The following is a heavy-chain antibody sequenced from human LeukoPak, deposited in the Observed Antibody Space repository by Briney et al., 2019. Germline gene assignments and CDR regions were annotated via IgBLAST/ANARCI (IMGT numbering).Heavy chain of an antibody. J-gene: IGHJ4*02. CDR2: IYYGGST. D-gene: IGHD3-10*01. CDR1: GGSISSYY. CDR3: ARQRLLWCGESNSGLDY. Sequence: SETLSLTCTASGGSISSYYWNWIRQPPGKGLEWIGYIYYGGSTNYNPSFKSRVTMSVDKSNNQSSLQQTTVTAADTAVYYCARQRLLWCGESNSGLDYWGRGTVVSVS. V-gene: IGHV4-59*08.